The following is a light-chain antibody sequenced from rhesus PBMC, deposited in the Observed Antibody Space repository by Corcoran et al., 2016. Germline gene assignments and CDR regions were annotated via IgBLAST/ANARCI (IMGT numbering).Light chain of an antibody. CDR3: QQHDGSPWT. J-gene: IGKJ1*01. V-gene: IGKV1-69*01. CDR2: WAS. CDR1: QGISTW. Sequence: DIQMTQPPSSLSASVGDRVTITCRASQGISTWLAWFHQKPGKAPKLLTEWASKLDKGVPSMFSGSGSGTDFTLSISSLQPEGIATYYCQQHDGSPWTFGQGNKVEIK.